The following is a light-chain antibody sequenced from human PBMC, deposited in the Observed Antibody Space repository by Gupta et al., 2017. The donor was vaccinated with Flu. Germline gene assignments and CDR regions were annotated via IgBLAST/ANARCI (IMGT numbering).Light chain of an antibody. CDR1: QYVSNNY. J-gene: IGKJ4*01. V-gene: IGKV3-20*01. CDR3: QQYGASPLT. CDR2: RAS. Sequence: EIVLTPSPGTLSLSPGESAALSCRASQYVSNNYLAWYQKKPGQPPRLLIYRASSRAPGIPDRFSGSGSGTDFTLAISRLEPEDFAVYYCQQYGASPLTFGGGTKVEIK.